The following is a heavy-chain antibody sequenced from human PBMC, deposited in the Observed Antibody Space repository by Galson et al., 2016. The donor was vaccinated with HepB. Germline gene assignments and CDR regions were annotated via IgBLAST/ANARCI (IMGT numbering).Heavy chain of an antibody. D-gene: IGHD5-24*01. CDR3: GRMGEIWEGYNRDAFGI. CDR2: ITCISNYI. CDR1: GFTFSTYS. J-gene: IGHJ3*02. Sequence: SLRLSCAASGFTFSTYSINWVRQAPGKGLEWVSSITCISNYIYYADAVNSRFTISRDNATKSLFLQMNSLRVEDTAVYYCGRMGEIWEGYNRDAFGIWGQGTMVTVSS. V-gene: IGHV3-21*01.